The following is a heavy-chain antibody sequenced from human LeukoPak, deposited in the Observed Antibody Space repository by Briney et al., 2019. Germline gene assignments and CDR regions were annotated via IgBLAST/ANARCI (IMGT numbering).Heavy chain of an antibody. D-gene: IGHD3-3*01. CDR2: ISGSGGST. Sequence: PGGSLRLSCAASGFTFSSYAMSWVRQAPGKGLEWVSAISGSGGSTYYADSVKGRFTISRDNSKNTLYLQMNSLRAEETAVYYCANDRLTIFGVVTLYYFDYWGQGTLVTASS. V-gene: IGHV3-23*01. CDR3: ANDRLTIFGVVTLYYFDY. J-gene: IGHJ4*02. CDR1: GFTFSSYA.